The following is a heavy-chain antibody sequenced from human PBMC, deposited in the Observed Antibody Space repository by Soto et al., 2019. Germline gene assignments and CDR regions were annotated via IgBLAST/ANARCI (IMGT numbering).Heavy chain of an antibody. Sequence: SETLSLTCTVSGGSISSSSYYWSWIRQPPGKGLEWIGEINHSGSTNYNPSLKSRVTISVDTSKNQFSLKLSSVTAADTAVYYCAGQGIAARRAEARYWGQGTLVTVSS. D-gene: IGHD6-6*01. J-gene: IGHJ4*02. CDR2: INHSGST. CDR3: AGQGIAARRAEARY. CDR1: GGSISSSSYY. V-gene: IGHV4-39*07.